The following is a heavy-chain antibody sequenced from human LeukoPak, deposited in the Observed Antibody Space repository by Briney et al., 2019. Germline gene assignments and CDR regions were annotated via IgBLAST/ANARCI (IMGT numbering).Heavy chain of an antibody. J-gene: IGHJ4*02. CDR1: GYSFTSYW. CDR2: IDPSDSYT. V-gene: IGHV5-10-1*01. D-gene: IGHD3-16*01. CDR3: ARAAGSLNYFDY. Sequence: GESLKISCKGSGYSFTSYWISWVRQMPGKGLEWMGRIDPSDSYTNYSPSFQGHVTISADKSISTAYLQWSSLKASDTAMYYCARAAGSLNYFDYWGQGTLVTVSS.